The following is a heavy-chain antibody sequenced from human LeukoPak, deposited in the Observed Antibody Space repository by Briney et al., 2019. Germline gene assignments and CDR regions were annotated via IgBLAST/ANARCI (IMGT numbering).Heavy chain of an antibody. Sequence: GGSLRLSCAASGFTFSTYGMHWVRQAPGKGLEWVSAISGSGGSTYYADSVKGRFTISRDNSKNTLYLQMNSLRAEDTAVYYCAKGNYGDYSYYYYMDVWGKGTTVTISS. V-gene: IGHV3-23*01. CDR2: ISGSGGST. J-gene: IGHJ6*03. CDR3: AKGNYGDYSYYYYMDV. D-gene: IGHD4-17*01. CDR1: GFTFSTYG.